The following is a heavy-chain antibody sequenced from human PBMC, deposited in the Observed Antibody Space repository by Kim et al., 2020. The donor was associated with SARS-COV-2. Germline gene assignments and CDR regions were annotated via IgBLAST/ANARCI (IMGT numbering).Heavy chain of an antibody. CDR3: ARGLAGRPGWFDP. Sequence: NPGSVKGRFTISRKNTKNAFYLQMNSLRAGDTAVYYCARGLAGRPGWFDPWGQGTLVTVSS. J-gene: IGHJ5*02. D-gene: IGHD6-6*01. V-gene: IGHV3-13*01.